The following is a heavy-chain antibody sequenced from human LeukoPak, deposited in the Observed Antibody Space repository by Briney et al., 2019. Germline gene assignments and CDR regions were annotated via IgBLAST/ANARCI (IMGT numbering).Heavy chain of an antibody. J-gene: IGHJ4*02. Sequence: ASVKVSCKASGYTFTGYYMHWVRQAPGQGLEWMGWINPNSGGTNYAQKFQGRVTMTRDTSISTAYMELSRLRSDDTAVYYCARVRGGFYSSGWEVGFDYWDQGTLVTVSS. V-gene: IGHV1-2*02. D-gene: IGHD6-19*01. CDR1: GYTFTGYY. CDR2: INPNSGGT. CDR3: ARVRGGFYSSGWEVGFDY.